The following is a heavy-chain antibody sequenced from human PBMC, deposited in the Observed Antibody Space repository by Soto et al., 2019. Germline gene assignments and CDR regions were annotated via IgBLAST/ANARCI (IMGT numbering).Heavy chain of an antibody. V-gene: IGHV1-18*01. CDR1: GYSFTTYG. CDR2: ISAYNGNT. J-gene: IGHJ6*02. CDR3: AREGPAPYSYYGMDV. Sequence: QVQLVQSGGEVKKPGASVKVSCKTSGYSFTTYGISWVRQAPGQGLAWMGWISAYNGNTNYAQKLQGRVTMTSDTSTSTDYMELRSLRSDDTAVYYCAREGPAPYSYYGMDVWGQGSTVTVSS.